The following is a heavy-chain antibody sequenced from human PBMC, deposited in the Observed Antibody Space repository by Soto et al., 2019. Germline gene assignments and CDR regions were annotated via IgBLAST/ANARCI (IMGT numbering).Heavy chain of an antibody. Sequence: SETLSLTCAVSGCSISSGGYSWSWIRQPPGKGLEWIGYIYHSGSTYYNPSLKSRVTISVDRSKNQFSLKLSSVTAADTAVYYCARWPVYYDILTGYYNDYYYGRDVWGQGTTVTVSS. D-gene: IGHD3-9*01. V-gene: IGHV4-30-2*01. CDR3: ARWPVYYDILTGYYNDYYYGRDV. J-gene: IGHJ6*02. CDR1: GCSISSGGYS. CDR2: IYHSGST.